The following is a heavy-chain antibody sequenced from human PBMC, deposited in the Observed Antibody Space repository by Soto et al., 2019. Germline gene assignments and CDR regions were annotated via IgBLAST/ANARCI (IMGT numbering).Heavy chain of an antibody. Sequence: GGSLRLSCAASGFTFSSYAMSWVRQAPGKGLEWVSAISGSCGSTYYADSVKGRFTISRDNSKNTLYLQMNSLRAEDTAVYYCAPLPAAYYYDSSGYPYVDYWGQGTLGTVS. CDR2: ISGSCGST. V-gene: IGHV3-23*01. CDR1: GFTFSSYA. J-gene: IGHJ4*02. D-gene: IGHD3-22*01. CDR3: APLPAAYYYDSSGYPYVDY.